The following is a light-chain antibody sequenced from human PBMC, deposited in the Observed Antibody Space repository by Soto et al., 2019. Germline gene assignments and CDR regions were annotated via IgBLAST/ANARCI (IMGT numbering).Light chain of an antibody. CDR2: EGS. Sequence: QSALTQPASVSGSPGQSITISCTGTSSDVGTYNLVSWYQQHPGKAPKVMIYEGSKRHSGVSNRFSGSKSGNTASLTISGLQAEDEADYYCCSFAGSRTYVFGTGTKLTVL. V-gene: IGLV2-23*01. CDR1: SSDVGTYNL. J-gene: IGLJ1*01. CDR3: CSFAGSRTYV.